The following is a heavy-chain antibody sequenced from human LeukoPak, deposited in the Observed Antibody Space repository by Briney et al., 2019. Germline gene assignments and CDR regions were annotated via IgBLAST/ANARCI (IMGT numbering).Heavy chain of an antibody. J-gene: IGHJ4*02. CDR3: ARRSDGTTSAAFDY. CDR2: IYYSGST. D-gene: IGHD1-1*01. V-gene: IGHV4-31*03. Sequence: PSETLSLTCTVSGGSISSDGYYWGWIRQHPGKGLEWIGYIYYSGSTYYNSSLKSRVTISIDTSKNQFSLRLSSVTAADTAVYYCARRSDGTTSAAFDYWGQGTLVTVSS. CDR1: GGSISSDGYY.